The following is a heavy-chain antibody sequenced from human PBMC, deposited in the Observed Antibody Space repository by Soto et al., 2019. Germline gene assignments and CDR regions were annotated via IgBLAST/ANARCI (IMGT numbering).Heavy chain of an antibody. Sequence: GASVKVSCKASRYTFTSYYMHWVRQAPGQGLEWMGIINPSGGSTSYAQKFQGRVTMTRDTSTSTVYMELSSLRSEDTAVYYCARVARTEFGYCSGGSCYTLDYWGQGTLVTVSS. CDR1: RYTFTSYY. CDR2: INPSGGST. J-gene: IGHJ4*02. D-gene: IGHD2-15*01. V-gene: IGHV1-46*01. CDR3: ARVARTEFGYCSGGSCYTLDY.